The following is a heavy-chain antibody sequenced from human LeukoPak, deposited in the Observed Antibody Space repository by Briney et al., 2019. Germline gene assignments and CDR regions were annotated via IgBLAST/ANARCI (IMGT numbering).Heavy chain of an antibody. D-gene: IGHD1/OR15-1a*01. J-gene: IGHJ4*02. Sequence: ASVKVSCKASGGTFSSYAISWVRQAPGQGLEWMGWINPNGGGTNSAQKFQGRVTMTRDTSISTAYMELSRLRSDDTAVYYCARDGTAGVDYWGQGTLVTVSS. CDR3: ARDGTAGVDY. CDR2: INPNGGGT. CDR1: GGTFSSYA. V-gene: IGHV1-2*02.